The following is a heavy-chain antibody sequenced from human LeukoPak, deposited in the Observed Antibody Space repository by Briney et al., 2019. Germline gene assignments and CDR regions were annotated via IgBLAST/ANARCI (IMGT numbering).Heavy chain of an antibody. CDR2: ISGSGGST. V-gene: IGHV3-23*01. CDR3: AKDRVGFWTYYFDY. Sequence: PGGSLRLSCAASGFTFNTYAMSWVRQAPGKGLEWVSAISGSGGSTYYADSVKGRFTISRDNSKNPLYLQMNSLRAEDTAVYYCAKDRVGFWTYYFDYWGQGTLVTVSS. J-gene: IGHJ4*02. D-gene: IGHD1-1*01. CDR1: GFTFNTYA.